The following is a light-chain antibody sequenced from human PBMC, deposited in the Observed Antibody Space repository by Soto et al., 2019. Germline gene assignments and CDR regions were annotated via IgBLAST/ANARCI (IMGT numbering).Light chain of an antibody. CDR3: QQYYSYPLT. J-gene: IGKJ4*01. V-gene: IGKV1-8*01. Sequence: AIRMTQSPSSLSASTGDRVTITCRASQGISSYLAWYQQKPGKAPKLLIYAASTLQSGVPSRFSGSGSGTDFTLTISCLQSEVFATYYCQQYYSYPLTFGGGTKVEIK. CDR1: QGISSY. CDR2: AAS.